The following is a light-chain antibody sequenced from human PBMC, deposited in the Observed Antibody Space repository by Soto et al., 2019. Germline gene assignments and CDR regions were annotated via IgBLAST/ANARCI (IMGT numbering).Light chain of an antibody. CDR2: EVT. V-gene: IGLV2-8*01. Sequence: QSVLTQPPSASGSPGQSVTISCTGTSNDVGGYNYVSWYQQHPGKAPKLVIYEVTKRPSGVPDRFSGSKSGNTASLTVSGLQAEDEADYYCSSFTGASTIFGTGTKVTVL. CDR3: SSFTGASTI. CDR1: SNDVGGYNY. J-gene: IGLJ1*01.